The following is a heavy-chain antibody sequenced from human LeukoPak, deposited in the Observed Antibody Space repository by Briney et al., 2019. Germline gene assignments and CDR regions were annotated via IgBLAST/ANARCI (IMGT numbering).Heavy chain of an antibody. CDR1: GFTFSSYA. D-gene: IGHD6-13*01. Sequence: GGSLRLSCAASGFTFSSYAMHWVRQAPGKGLGWVAVISYDGSNKYYADSVKGRFTISRDNSKNTLYLQMNSLRAEDTAVYYCARDTSSSLYYYYGMDVWGQGTTVTVSS. CDR2: ISYDGSNK. V-gene: IGHV3-30-3*01. CDR3: ARDTSSSLYYYYGMDV. J-gene: IGHJ6*02.